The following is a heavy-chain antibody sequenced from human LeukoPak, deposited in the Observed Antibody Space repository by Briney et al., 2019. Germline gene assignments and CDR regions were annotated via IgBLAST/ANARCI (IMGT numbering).Heavy chain of an antibody. Sequence: ASVKVSCKASGYTFTSYYMHWVRQAPGQGPEWMGIINPSGGSTSYAQKFQGRVTMTRDTSTSTVYMELSSLRSEDTAVYYCAREDSSGYTWFDPWGQGTLVTVSS. CDR3: AREDSSGYTWFDP. D-gene: IGHD3-22*01. J-gene: IGHJ5*02. CDR1: GYTFTSYY. CDR2: INPSGGST. V-gene: IGHV1-46*01.